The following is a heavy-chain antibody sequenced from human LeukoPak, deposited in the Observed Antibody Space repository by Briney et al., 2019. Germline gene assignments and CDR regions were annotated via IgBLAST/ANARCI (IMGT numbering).Heavy chain of an antibody. J-gene: IGHJ5*02. CDR3: ARHIVVVTAEIDP. CDR1: GGSISSSSYY. CDR2: IYYSGST. D-gene: IGHD2-21*02. Sequence: SETLSLTCTVSGGSISSSSYYWGWIRQPPGKGLEWIGSIYYSGSTYYNPSLKSRVTISVDTSKNQFSLKLSPVTAADTAVYYCARHIVVVTAEIDPWGQGTLVTVSS. V-gene: IGHV4-39*01.